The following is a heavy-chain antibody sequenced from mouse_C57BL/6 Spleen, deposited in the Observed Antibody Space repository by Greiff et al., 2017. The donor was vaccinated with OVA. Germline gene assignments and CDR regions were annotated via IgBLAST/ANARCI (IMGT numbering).Heavy chain of an antibody. J-gene: IGHJ4*01. CDR2: INPSNGGT. CDR1: GYTFTSYW. D-gene: IGHD1-1*01. V-gene: IGHV1-53*01. CDR3: ARWGDYGSSWDYYAMDY. Sequence: VKLQQPGTELVKPGASVKLSCKASGYTFTSYWMHWVKQRPGQGLEWIGNINPSNGGTNYNEKFKSKATLTVDKSSSTAYMQLSSLTSEDSAVYYCARWGDYGSSWDYYAMDYWGQGTSVTVSS.